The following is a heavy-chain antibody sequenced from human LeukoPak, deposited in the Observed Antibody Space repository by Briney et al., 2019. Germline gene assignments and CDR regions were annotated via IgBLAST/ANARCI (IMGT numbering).Heavy chain of an antibody. CDR2: INPNSGGT. J-gene: IGHJ4*02. Sequence: ASVKVSCKASGYTFTGYYMHWVRQAPGQGLEWMGWINPNSGGTNYAQKSQGRVTMTRDTSISTAYMELTRLRSDDPAVYYCARVAGVMVQTYYFDYWGQGTLVTVSS. CDR3: ARVAGVMVQTYYFDY. D-gene: IGHD3-16*01. V-gene: IGHV1-2*02. CDR1: GYTFTGYY.